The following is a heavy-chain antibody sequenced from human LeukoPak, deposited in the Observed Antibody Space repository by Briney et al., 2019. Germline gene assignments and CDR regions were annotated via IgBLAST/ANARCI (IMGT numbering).Heavy chain of an antibody. V-gene: IGHV4-34*01. J-gene: IGHJ4*02. Sequence: SETLSLTCAVYGGSFSGYYWSWIRQPPGKGLEWIGEINHSGSTSYNPSLKSRVTISVDTSKNQFSLKLSSVTAADTAVYYCARGSYDSSGYYPWYFGYWGQGTLVTVSS. CDR2: INHSGST. D-gene: IGHD3-22*01. CDR1: GGSFSGYY. CDR3: ARGSYDSSGYYPWYFGY.